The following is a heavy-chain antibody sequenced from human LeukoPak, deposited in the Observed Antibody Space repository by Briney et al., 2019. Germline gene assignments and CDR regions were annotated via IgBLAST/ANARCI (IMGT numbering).Heavy chain of an antibody. CDR2: INHSGST. CDR3: ARSTDSSSSVDY. D-gene: IGHD6-6*01. CDR1: GGSFSGYY. Sequence: SETLSLTCAVYGGSFSGYYWSWIRQPPGKGLEWIGEINHSGSTNYNPSLKSRVTISVDTSKNQFPLKLSSVTAADTAVYYCARSTDSSSSVDYWGQGTLVTVSS. J-gene: IGHJ4*02. V-gene: IGHV4-34*01.